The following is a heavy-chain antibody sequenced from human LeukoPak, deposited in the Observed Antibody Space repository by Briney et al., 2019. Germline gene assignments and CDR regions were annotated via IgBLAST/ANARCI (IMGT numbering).Heavy chain of an antibody. V-gene: IGHV4-59*01. D-gene: IGHD5-12*01. CDR2: IYYTGST. J-gene: IGHJ4*02. CDR3: AREGWGYNGSLYHFDY. CDR1: GGSISSYF. Sequence: PSETLSLTCTVSGGSISSYFWSWIRQPPGKGLEWIGFIYYTGSTNYSPSLKSRVTISIDTSKNQFSLKLSSVTAADTAVYYCAREGWGYNGSLYHFDYWGQGTLVTVSS.